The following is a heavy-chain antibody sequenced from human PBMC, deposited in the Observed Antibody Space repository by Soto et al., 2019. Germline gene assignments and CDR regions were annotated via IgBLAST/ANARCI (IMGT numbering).Heavy chain of an antibody. CDR3: ATPYDFWSGYASYFDN. CDR2: ISGSGGST. J-gene: IGHJ4*02. Sequence: GGSLRLSCAASGFTFSSYAMSWDRQAPGKGLEWVSAISGSGGSTYYAAAVKDRFTISRDNSRNTVYLQMISQRAEDTAVFSCATPYDFWSGYASYFDNWGQGTLVTVSS. CDR1: GFTFSSYA. V-gene: IGHV3-23*01. D-gene: IGHD3-3*01.